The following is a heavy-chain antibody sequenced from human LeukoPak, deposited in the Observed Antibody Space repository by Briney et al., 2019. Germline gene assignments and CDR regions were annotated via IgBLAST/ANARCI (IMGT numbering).Heavy chain of an antibody. CDR1: GYTFTSYY. Sequence: GASVKVSCKASGYTFTSYYLYWARQAPGQGLEWMGVINPSGGSTTSAQKFQGRVTMTRDTSTSTVYMELRRLRSEDTAVYYCARGPGPADDGGGYCFDYWGQGTLVTVSS. J-gene: IGHJ4*02. CDR2: INPSGGST. V-gene: IGHV1-46*01. CDR3: ARGPGPADDGGGYCFDY. D-gene: IGHD3-22*01.